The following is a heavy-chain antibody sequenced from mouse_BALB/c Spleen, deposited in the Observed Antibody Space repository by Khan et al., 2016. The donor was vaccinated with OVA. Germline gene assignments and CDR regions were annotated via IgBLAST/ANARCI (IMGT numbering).Heavy chain of an antibody. CDR1: GYTFTSYT. J-gene: IGHJ3*01. CDR3: VRDGAYHRNDGWFAY. V-gene: IGHV1-4*01. CDR2: INPSNGYT. Sequence: QVQLQQSGAELARPGASVKMSCKASGYTFTSYTIHWIKKRPGQGLEWIGYINPSNGYTNYNQKFKDKATLTTDKSSTTAYLQLSSLTFDDSAVYNCVRDGAYHRNDGWFAYWGQGTLVTVSA. D-gene: IGHD2-14*01.